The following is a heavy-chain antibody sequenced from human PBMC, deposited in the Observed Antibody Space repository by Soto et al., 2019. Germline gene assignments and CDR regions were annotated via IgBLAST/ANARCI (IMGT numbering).Heavy chain of an antibody. CDR3: TSFPDIVVVPAARRGGMDV. V-gene: IGHV3-49*03. J-gene: IGHJ6*02. CDR2: IRSKAYGGTT. CDR1: GFTFGDYA. D-gene: IGHD2-2*01. Sequence: PGGSLRLSCTASGFTFGDYAMRWFRQAPGKGLEWVGFIRSKAYGGTTEYAASVKGRFTISRDDSKSIAYLQMNSLKTEDTAVYYCTSFPDIVVVPAARRGGMDVWGQGTTVTVSS.